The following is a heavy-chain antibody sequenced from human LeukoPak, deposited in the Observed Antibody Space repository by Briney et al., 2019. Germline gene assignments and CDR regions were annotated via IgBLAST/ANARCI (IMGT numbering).Heavy chain of an antibody. Sequence: SETQSLTCTVSGGSISSYYWSWIRQPAGKGLEWIGRIYTSGSTNYNPSLKSRVTMSVEKSKNQFSLKLSSVTAADTAVYYCARAGYYYDSSGYYLIDRWGQGTLVTVSS. J-gene: IGHJ5*02. V-gene: IGHV4-4*07. CDR3: ARAGYYYDSSGYYLIDR. CDR1: GGSISSYY. D-gene: IGHD3-22*01. CDR2: IYTSGST.